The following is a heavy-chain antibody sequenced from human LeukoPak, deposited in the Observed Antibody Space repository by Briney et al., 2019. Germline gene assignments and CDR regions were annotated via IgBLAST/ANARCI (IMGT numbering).Heavy chain of an antibody. CDR3: ARVASNAYDFWSGYLPRSWFDP. CDR1: GGSFSGYY. J-gene: IGHJ5*02. CDR2: INHSGST. V-gene: IGHV4-34*01. Sequence: SETLSLTCAVSGGSFSGYYWTWIRQPPGKGLEWIGEINHSGSTNYNPSLKSRVTISVDTSKNQFSLKLSSVTAADTAVYYCARVASNAYDFWSGYLPRSWFDPWGQGTLVTVSS. D-gene: IGHD3-3*01.